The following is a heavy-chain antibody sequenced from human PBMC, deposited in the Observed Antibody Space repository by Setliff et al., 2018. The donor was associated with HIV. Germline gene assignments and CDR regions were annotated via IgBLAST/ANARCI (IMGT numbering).Heavy chain of an antibody. D-gene: IGHD1-26*01. Sequence: SETLSLTCTVSGGSITSYYWSWIRQPPGKGLEWIGYIFYSGSTYYSPSLKSRLTISVDTSKNQFSLKLSSVTAADSATYYCARIVRWELVATSTFFYYYMDVWGKGTTVTVSS. CDR1: GGSITSYY. CDR2: IFYSGST. V-gene: IGHV4-59*08. J-gene: IGHJ6*03. CDR3: ARIVRWELVATSTFFYYYMDV.